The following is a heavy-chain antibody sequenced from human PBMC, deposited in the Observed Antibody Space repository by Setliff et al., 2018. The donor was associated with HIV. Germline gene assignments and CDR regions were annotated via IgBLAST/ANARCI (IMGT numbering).Heavy chain of an antibody. D-gene: IGHD3-22*01. CDR1: GDSFSSGGSH. CDR3: ARDPHYFDRSGHYSWFYFDY. J-gene: IGHJ4*02. Sequence: SETLSLTCTVSGDSFSSGGSHWGWIRKPPGKGLEWIGNIDSTGSPYYNPALKSRVIISVDTSKKRFSLKLGSLTAADTAVYFCARDPHYFDRSGHYSWFYFDYWGQGKLVTVSS. CDR2: IDSTGSP. V-gene: IGHV4-39*07.